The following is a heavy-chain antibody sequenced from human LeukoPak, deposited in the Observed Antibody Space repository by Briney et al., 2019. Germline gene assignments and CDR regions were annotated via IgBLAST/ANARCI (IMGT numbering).Heavy chain of an antibody. CDR1: GFTFTDNY. CDR3: ARTNPVYGDYDY. V-gene: IGHV3-53*01. Sequence: GGSLRLSCAVSGFTFTDNYMSWVRQAPGKGLQWVPVIYPDGRTYYADSVKGRFTISRDTSRNTLLLQMNSLRPDDTAVHYCARTNPVYGDYDYWGQGTLVTVSS. D-gene: IGHD4-17*01. J-gene: IGHJ4*02. CDR2: IYPDGRT.